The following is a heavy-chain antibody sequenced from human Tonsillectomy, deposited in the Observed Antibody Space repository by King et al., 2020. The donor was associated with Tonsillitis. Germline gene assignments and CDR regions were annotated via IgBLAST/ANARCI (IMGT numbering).Heavy chain of an antibody. D-gene: IGHD2-2*01. J-gene: IGHJ6*02. CDR1: GYTFTGYY. CDR2: INPNSGGT. CDR3: ASLRNCSSTSCYDYYYYYYGMDV. V-gene: IGHV1-2*02. Sequence: LQLVQSGAEVKKPGASVKVSCKASGYTFTGYYMHWVRQAPGQGLEWMGWINPNSGGTNYAQKFQGRVTMTRDTSISTAYMELSRLRSDDTAVYYCASLRNCSSTSCYDYYYYYYGMDVWGQGTTVTVSS.